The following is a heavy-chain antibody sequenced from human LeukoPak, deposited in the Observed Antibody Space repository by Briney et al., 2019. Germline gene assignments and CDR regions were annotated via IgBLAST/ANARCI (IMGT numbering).Heavy chain of an antibody. J-gene: IGHJ4*02. V-gene: IGHV4-59*01. CDR3: ARWYCSSGTCYYLDY. D-gene: IGHD2-2*01. CDR2: IYYNGRA. CDR1: GGSISSYY. Sequence: PSETLSLTCAASGGSISSYYWTWIRQSPGRGLEYIGHIYYNGRADYNPSLKSRVTISVDTSRNQFSPQLNSVTAADTAVYFCARWYCSSGTCYYLDYWGQGTLVTVSS.